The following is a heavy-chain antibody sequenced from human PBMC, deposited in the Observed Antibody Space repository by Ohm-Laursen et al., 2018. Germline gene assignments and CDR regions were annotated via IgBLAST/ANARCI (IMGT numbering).Heavy chain of an antibody. V-gene: IGHV3-9*01. Sequence: RSLRLSCAASGFTFDDYVMDWVRQAPGEGLEWVAGISWNSGSVGYADSVKGRFTISRDNAKNSLYLQMNSLRAEDTALYYCAKEARWLPVFDIWGQGTLVTVSS. D-gene: IGHD4-23*01. CDR1: GFTFDDYV. CDR2: ISWNSGSV. J-gene: IGHJ4*02. CDR3: AKEARWLPVFDI.